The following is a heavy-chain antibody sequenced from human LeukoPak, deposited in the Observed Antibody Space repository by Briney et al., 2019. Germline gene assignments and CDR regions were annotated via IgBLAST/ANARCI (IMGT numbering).Heavy chain of an antibody. CDR2: ISTSGGTT. CDR1: GFTFSGSA. CDR3: AQQLGYCSRGSCYFTY. Sequence: PGGSLRLSCAASGFTFSGSAMNWVRQAPGKGLEWVSAISTSGGTTYYADSVKGRFTISRDNSKNTLYLQMNSLRAEDTAVYYCAQQLGYCSRGSCYFTYWGQGTLVTVSS. J-gene: IGHJ4*02. D-gene: IGHD2-15*01. V-gene: IGHV3-23*01.